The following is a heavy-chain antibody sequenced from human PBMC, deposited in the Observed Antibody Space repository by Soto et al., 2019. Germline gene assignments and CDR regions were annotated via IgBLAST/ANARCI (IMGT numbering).Heavy chain of an antibody. CDR3: ASRPFYCSGGRCLGGYFDY. CDR1: GGSISSINW. Sequence: QVQLQESGPGLVKPSGNLSLTCADSGGSISSINWWIWVRQPPGKGLEWIGEIYHSGRTNYNPSLKRRGTISVDKSKNQFSLKVGSVTAADTSVYYCASRPFYCSGGRCLGGYFDYWGQGNMVTVSS. D-gene: IGHD2-15*01. V-gene: IGHV4-4*02. CDR2: IYHSGRT. J-gene: IGHJ4*02.